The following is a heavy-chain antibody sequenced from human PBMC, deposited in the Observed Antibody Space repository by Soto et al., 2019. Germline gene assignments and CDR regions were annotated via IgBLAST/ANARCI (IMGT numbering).Heavy chain of an antibody. CDR2: INHSGST. CDR1: GESFSNNF. J-gene: IGHJ4*02. D-gene: IGHD6-19*01. Sequence: PPETLSLTFAVYGESFSNNFWSWIRQTPGKGLEWIGEINHSGSTKYNPSLKSRVTISKDMSRNQFSLRMSSVTAADTALYYCVRGPAGSGWSYVYWGQGTLVTVSS. CDR3: VRGPAGSGWSYVY. V-gene: IGHV4-34*01.